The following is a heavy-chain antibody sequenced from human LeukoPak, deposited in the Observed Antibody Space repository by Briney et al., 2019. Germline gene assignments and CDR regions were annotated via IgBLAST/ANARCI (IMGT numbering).Heavy chain of an antibody. CDR2: IRYDGSNK. V-gene: IGHV3-30*02. J-gene: IGHJ3*02. Sequence: GGSLRLSCAASGFTFSSYGMHWVRQAPGKGLEWVAFIRYDGSNKYYADSVKGRFTISRDNSKNTLYLQMNSLRAEDTAVYYCAREATDAFDIWGQGTMVTVSS. CDR3: AREATDAFDI. CDR1: GFTFSSYG.